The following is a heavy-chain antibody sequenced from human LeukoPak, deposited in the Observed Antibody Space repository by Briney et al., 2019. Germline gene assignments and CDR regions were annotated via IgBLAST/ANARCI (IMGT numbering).Heavy chain of an antibody. Sequence: SETLSHTCTVSGGSISSYYWSWIRQPAGKGLEWIGRIYTSGSTNYNPSLKSRVTMSVDTSKNQFSLKLSSVTAADTAVYYCAREMSHYDFWSGYYIFDYWGQGTLVTVSS. CDR3: AREMSHYDFWSGYYIFDY. CDR1: GGSISSYY. J-gene: IGHJ4*02. CDR2: IYTSGST. D-gene: IGHD3-3*01. V-gene: IGHV4-4*07.